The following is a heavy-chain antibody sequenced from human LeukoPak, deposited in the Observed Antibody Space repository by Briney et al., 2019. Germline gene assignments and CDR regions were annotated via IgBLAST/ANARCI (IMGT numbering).Heavy chain of an antibody. Sequence: GGSLRLSCAASGFTVSAYSMGWVRQAPGKGLEWLSLIYSGDRTYHADSVKGRFTVSRDDSENILSLQMNSLRAEDTAVYYCAREKTLGYFDYWGQGTLVTVSS. CDR3: AREKTLGYFDY. J-gene: IGHJ4*02. CDR2: IYSGDRT. CDR1: GFTVSAYS. V-gene: IGHV3-53*05.